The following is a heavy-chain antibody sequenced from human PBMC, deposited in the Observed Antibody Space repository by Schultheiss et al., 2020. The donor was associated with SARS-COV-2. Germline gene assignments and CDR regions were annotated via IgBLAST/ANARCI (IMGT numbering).Heavy chain of an antibody. Sequence: GESLKISCAASGFTVSSNYMSWVRQAPGKGLEWVSVIYSGGSTYYADSVKGRFTISRDNSKNTLYLQMNSLRAEDTAVYYCAKVGDSVVLKVYGIPNFDYWGQGTLVTVSS. V-gene: IGHV3-53*01. CDR3: AKVGDSVVLKVYGIPNFDY. CDR2: IYSGGST. CDR1: GFTVSSNY. D-gene: IGHD2-8*01. J-gene: IGHJ4*02.